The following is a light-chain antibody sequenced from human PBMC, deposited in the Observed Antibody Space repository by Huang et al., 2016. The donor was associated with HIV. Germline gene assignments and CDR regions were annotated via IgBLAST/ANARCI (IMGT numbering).Light chain of an antibody. J-gene: IGKJ4*01. Sequence: EIVLTQSPATLSLSPGERATLSCGASQSLSSSYLAWYQQNPGLAPRLLNDDASNRASGIPDRVSGSGSGTDFTLTISRLEPEDFAVYYCQQYGSSPLTFGGGTKVEIK. V-gene: IGKV3D-20*01. CDR3: QQYGSSPLT. CDR2: DAS. CDR1: QSLSSSY.